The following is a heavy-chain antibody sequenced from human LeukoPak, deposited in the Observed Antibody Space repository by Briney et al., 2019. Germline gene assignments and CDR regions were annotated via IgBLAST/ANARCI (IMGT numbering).Heavy chain of an antibody. CDR1: GFTFSSYA. Sequence: GGSLRLSCAASGFTFSSYAMHWVRQAPGKGLEWVAVISYGGSNKYYADSVKGRFTISRDNSKNTLYLQMNSLRAEDTAVYYCARAPREAYFDYWGQGTLVTVSS. V-gene: IGHV3-30*04. D-gene: IGHD1-26*01. CDR3: ARAPREAYFDY. J-gene: IGHJ4*02. CDR2: ISYGGSNK.